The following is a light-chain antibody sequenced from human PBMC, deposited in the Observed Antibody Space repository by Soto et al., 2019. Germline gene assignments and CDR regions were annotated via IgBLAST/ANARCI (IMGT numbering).Light chain of an antibody. V-gene: IGKV3-20*01. CDR3: QQYVSSPT. J-gene: IGKJ1*01. Sequence: EIVLTQSPGTLSLSPGERATLSCRASQSVSSSYLAWYQQKPGQAPRLLIYGASSRATGIPDRFSGSGSGTDLTLTVSRLEPEDFAVYYCQQYVSSPTFGQGTKVDIK. CDR2: GAS. CDR1: QSVSSSY.